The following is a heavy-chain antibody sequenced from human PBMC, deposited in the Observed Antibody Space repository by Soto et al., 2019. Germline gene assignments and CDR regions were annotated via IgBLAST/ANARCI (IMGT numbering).Heavy chain of an antibody. D-gene: IGHD4-17*01. Sequence: EVQLLESGGGLVQPGGSLRLSCAASGFTFSSYGMSWVRQAPGKGLEWVSGISGNGDRTYYADSMKGRFTISRDNSKNTLYLQMNSLRAEDKAVYYCPRDRYGDYALDYWGQGILVTVSS. V-gene: IGHV3-23*01. CDR1: GFTFSSYG. J-gene: IGHJ4*02. CDR3: PRDRYGDYALDY. CDR2: ISGNGDRT.